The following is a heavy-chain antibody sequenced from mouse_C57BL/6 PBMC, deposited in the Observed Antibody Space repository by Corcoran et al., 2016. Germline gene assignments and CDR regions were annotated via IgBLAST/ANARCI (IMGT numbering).Heavy chain of an antibody. CDR2: INTYSGVP. J-gene: IGHJ3*01. V-gene: IGHV9-3*01. CDR3: SRCYDGSSSPSDWGAY. D-gene: IGHD1-1*01. Sequence: QIQLVKSGPEMKKPGETVKISCKASGYTFTTYGVSWVKQAPGKGLKWMGWINTYSGVPTYADDFKGRVAFSLETSASTAYSHINILKNEDTATYFCSRCYDGSSSPSDWGAYWGQGTLVTVS. CDR1: GYTFTTYG.